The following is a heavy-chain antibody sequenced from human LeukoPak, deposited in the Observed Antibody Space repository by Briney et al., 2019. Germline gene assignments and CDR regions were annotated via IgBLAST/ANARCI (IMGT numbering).Heavy chain of an antibody. J-gene: IGHJ4*02. D-gene: IGHD4-17*01. CDR3: ASDLRGQFDY. CDR1: GFTFTTYV. CDR2: ISGSDTTT. Sequence: GESLRLSCAASGFTFTTYVMSWVRQAPGKGLEWVSVISGSDTTTYYADSVKGRFTMSRDNSKNTLYLQMNSLRAEDTAVYYCASDLRGQFDYWGQGTLVTVSS. V-gene: IGHV3-23*01.